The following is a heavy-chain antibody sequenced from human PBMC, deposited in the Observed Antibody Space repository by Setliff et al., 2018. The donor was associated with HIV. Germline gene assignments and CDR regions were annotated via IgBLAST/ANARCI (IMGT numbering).Heavy chain of an antibody. V-gene: IGHV4-34*01. J-gene: IGHJ4*02. Sequence: SETLSLTCAVYGGSFSGYYWSWIRQPPGKGLEWIGEINHSGSTNYNPSLKSRVTISVDTSKNQFSLKLSSVTAADTAVYYCARGKLVYYYDSSGPFDYWGQGTLVTVPQ. CDR1: GGSFSGYY. CDR3: ARGKLVYYYDSSGPFDY. CDR2: INHSGST. D-gene: IGHD3-22*01.